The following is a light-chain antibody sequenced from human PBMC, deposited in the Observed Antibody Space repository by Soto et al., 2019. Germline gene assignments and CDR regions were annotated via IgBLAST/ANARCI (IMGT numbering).Light chain of an antibody. Sequence: DIQMTQSPSSLSASVGDRVTITCRASQSISSYLNWYQQKPGKAPKLLIYAASSLQSGVPSRFSGGXSGTEFTLTISSLQPEDSATYYCLQHKTYPRTFGQGTRLEIK. CDR2: AAS. CDR3: LQHKTYPRT. CDR1: QSISSY. J-gene: IGKJ5*01. V-gene: IGKV1-17*01.